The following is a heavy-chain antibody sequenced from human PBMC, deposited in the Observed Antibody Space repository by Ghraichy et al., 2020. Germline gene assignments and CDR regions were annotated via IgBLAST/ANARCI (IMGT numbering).Heavy chain of an antibody. CDR1: GGSISSGGYY. D-gene: IGHD3-3*01. CDR3: AGKGRITIAY. Sequence: SETLSLTCTVSGGSISSGGYYWSWIRQHPGKGLEWIGYIYYSGSTYYNPSLKSRVTISVDTSKNQFSLKLSSVTAADTAVYYCAGKGRITIAYWGQGTLVTVSS. J-gene: IGHJ4*02. V-gene: IGHV4-31*03. CDR2: IYYSGST.